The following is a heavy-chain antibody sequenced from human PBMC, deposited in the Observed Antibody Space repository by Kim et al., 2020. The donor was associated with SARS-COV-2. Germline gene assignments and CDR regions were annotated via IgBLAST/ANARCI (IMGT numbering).Heavy chain of an antibody. CDR3: ARHGYSSGWVGVH. D-gene: IGHD6-19*01. V-gene: IGHV5-51*01. J-gene: IGHJ4*02. Sequence: YSPSFQGQVTISADKSISTAYLQWSSLKASDTAMYYCARHGYSSGWVGVHWGQGTLVTVSS.